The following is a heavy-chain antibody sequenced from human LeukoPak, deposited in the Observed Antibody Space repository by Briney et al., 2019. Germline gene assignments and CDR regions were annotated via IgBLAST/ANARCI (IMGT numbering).Heavy chain of an antibody. V-gene: IGHV3-74*01. CDR1: GFTFSSYW. Sequence: GGSLRLSCAGSGFTFSSYWMHWVRQAPGKGLVWVSRIKSDGSSTSYADSVKGRFTIARDNAKNTLYLQMNSLRPEDTAVYYCARNDYLEDWGQGALVTVPS. CDR3: ARNDYLED. J-gene: IGHJ1*01. CDR2: IKSDGSST.